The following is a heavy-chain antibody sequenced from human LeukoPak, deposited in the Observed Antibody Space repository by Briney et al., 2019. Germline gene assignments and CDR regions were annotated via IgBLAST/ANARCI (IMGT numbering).Heavy chain of an antibody. CDR3: ARAGYYDSSGYYYRHDAFDI. D-gene: IGHD3-22*01. J-gene: IGHJ3*02. CDR2: IYHSGST. Sequence: PSQTLSLTCAVSSGSIRGGGYSWSWLRQPPGKGLEWIGYIYHSGSTFHNPSLKSRVIISVDRSKNQFSLKLSSVTAADTAVYYCARAGYYDSSGYYYRHDAFDIWGQGTMVTVSS. V-gene: IGHV4-30-2*01. CDR1: SGSIRGGGYS.